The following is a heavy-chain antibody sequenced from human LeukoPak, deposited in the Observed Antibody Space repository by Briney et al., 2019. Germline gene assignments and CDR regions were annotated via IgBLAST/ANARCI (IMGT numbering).Heavy chain of an antibody. CDR2: IIPIFGTA. J-gene: IGHJ6*03. V-gene: IGHV1-69*06. CDR3: ARRYYYDSSGYYLDYYYMDV. CDR1: GGTFSSYA. Sequence: ASVKVSCKASGGTFSSYAISWVRQAPGQGLEWMGGIIPIFGTANYAQKFQGRVTITADKSTSTAYMELSRLRSDDTAVYYCARRYYYDSSGYYLDYYYMDVWGKGTTVTVSS. D-gene: IGHD3-22*01.